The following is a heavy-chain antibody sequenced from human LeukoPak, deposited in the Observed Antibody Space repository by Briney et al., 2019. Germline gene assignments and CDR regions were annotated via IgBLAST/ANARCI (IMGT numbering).Heavy chain of an antibody. CDR2: IYYSGST. J-gene: IGHJ4*02. Sequence: SETLSLTCTVSGGSISSYYWSLIRQPPGKGLEWIGYIYYSGSTNYNPSLKSRVTISVDKSKNQFSLKLRSVTAADTAMYYCARINIAADGNPLDYWGQGTLVTVSS. CDR1: GGSISSYY. D-gene: IGHD6-13*01. CDR3: ARINIAADGNPLDY. V-gene: IGHV4-59*12.